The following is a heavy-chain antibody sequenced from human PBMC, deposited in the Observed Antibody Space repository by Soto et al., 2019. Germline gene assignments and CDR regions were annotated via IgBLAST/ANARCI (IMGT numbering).Heavy chain of an antibody. J-gene: IGHJ3*02. V-gene: IGHV3-15*01. CDR1: GFTFSNAW. CDR2: IKSKTDGGTT. CDR3: TTDPTRIVVVITFAAFDI. Sequence: EVQLVESGGGLVKPGGSLRLSCAASGFTFSNAWMSWVRQAPGKGLEWVGRIKSKTDGGTTDYAAPVKGRFTISRDDSKNTLYLQMNSLKTEDTAVYYCTTDPTRIVVVITFAAFDIWGQGTMVTVSS. D-gene: IGHD3-22*01.